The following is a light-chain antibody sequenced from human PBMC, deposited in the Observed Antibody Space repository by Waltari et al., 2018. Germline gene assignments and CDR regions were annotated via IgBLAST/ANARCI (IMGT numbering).Light chain of an antibody. CDR3: QQYNSWLTWT. Sequence: EIMMTQSPATLSVSPGDRATLSCRASQNIYTNLAWYQQKPGQTPRLLIYGASTRPTGSPARFSGSGSGTEFTLTINSLQSEDFAVYYCQQYNSWLTWTFGQGTKVEIK. J-gene: IGKJ1*01. CDR2: GAS. CDR1: QNIYTN. V-gene: IGKV3-15*01.